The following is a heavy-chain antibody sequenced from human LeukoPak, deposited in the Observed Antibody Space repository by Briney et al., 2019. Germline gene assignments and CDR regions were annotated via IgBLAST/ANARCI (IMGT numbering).Heavy chain of an antibody. V-gene: IGHV3-11*01. CDR3: AKDRGGMGYSYGNPFDY. Sequence: PGGSLRLSCAASGFTFSDYYMSWIRQAPGKGLEWVSYISSSGSTIYYADSVKGRFTISRDNSKNTLYLQMNSLRAEDTAVYYCAKDRGGMGYSYGNPFDYWGQGTLVTVSS. CDR2: ISSSGSTI. CDR1: GFTFSDYY. D-gene: IGHD5-18*01. J-gene: IGHJ4*02.